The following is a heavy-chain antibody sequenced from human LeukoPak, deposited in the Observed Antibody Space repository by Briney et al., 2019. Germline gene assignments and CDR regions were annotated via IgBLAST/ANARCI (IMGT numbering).Heavy chain of an antibody. D-gene: IGHD2-15*01. J-gene: IGHJ5*02. Sequence: SETLSPTCTVSGGSISSSSYYWGWIRQPPGKGLEWIGSIYYSGSTYYNPSLKSRVTISVDTSKNQFSLKLSSVTAADTAVYYCARDIVVVVAAIDHHWFDPWGQGTLVTVSS. CDR3: ARDIVVVVAAIDHHWFDP. CDR1: GGSISSSSYY. CDR2: IYYSGST. V-gene: IGHV4-39*02.